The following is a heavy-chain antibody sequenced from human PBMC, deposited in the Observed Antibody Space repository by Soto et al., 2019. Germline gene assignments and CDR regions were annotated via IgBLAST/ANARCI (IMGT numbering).Heavy chain of an antibody. J-gene: IGHJ4*02. Sequence: EVQLVESGGGLVQPGGSLRLSCAASGFTFSSYWMHWVRQAPGKGLVWVSRINSDGTTTNYADSVKGRFPISRDNAKNTVYLKRNSLRAEDTVVYYCASSAGGFYGDYTGGRGPLATVSS. V-gene: IGHV3-74*02. D-gene: IGHD4-17*01. CDR2: INSDGTTT. CDR3: ASSAGGFYGDYT. CDR1: GFTFSSYW.